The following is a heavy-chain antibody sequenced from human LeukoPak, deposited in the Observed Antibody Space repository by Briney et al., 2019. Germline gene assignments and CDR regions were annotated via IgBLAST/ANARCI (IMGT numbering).Heavy chain of an antibody. V-gene: IGHV4-34*01. CDR2: INHSGST. CDR3: ARGSSRYCSSTSCLSYGMDV. Sequence: SETLSLTCAVYGGSFSGYYWSWIRQPPGKGLEWIGEINHSGSTNYNPSLKSRVTISVDTSKNQFSLKLSSVTAADTAVYYCARGSSRYCSSTSCLSYGMDVWGQGTTVTVSS. D-gene: IGHD2-2*01. J-gene: IGHJ6*02. CDR1: GGSFSGYY.